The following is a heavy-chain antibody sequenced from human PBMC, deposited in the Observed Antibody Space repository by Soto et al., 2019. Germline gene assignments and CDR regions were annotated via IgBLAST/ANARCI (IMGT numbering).Heavy chain of an antibody. Sequence: GGSLRLSCAASGFTFSSYGMHWVRQAPGKGLEWVAVIAYDGSNKYYADSVKGRFTISRDNSKNTLYLQMKSLRAEDTAVYYCAYFVARWWQWGFPDYWDPGTLVT. CDR2: IAYDGSNK. V-gene: IGHV3-30*03. CDR1: GFTFSSYG. CDR3: AYFVARWWQWGFPDY. J-gene: IGHJ4*02. D-gene: IGHD3-9*01.